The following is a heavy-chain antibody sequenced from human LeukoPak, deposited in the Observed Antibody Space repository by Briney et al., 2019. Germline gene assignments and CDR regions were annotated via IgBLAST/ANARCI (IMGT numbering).Heavy chain of an antibody. V-gene: IGHV3-23*01. D-gene: IGHD3-10*01. J-gene: IGHJ4*02. CDR2: ISASGGST. CDR1: GFPFSSYA. Sequence: PGGSLRLSCAASGFPFSSYAMSWVRQATGKGLEWVSGISASGGSTYYPDSVKDRFTTSRDNSKSTLYLQINSLRDEDTAVYYCAKSGSKLSAQYYFDYWGQGTLVMVSS. CDR3: AKSGSKLSAQYYFDY.